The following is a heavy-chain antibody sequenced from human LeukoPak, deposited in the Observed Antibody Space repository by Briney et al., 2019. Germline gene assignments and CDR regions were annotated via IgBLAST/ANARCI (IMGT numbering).Heavy chain of an antibody. CDR3: MYYDSSGSSFIDY. V-gene: IGHV1-46*01. D-gene: IGHD3-22*01. J-gene: IGHJ4*02. Sequence: GASVKVSCKASGFTFINYYMHWVRQAPGQGLEWLGIINLSGGSTRYPQKFQDRVTMTRDTSTSTVYMELSSLRSEDTAVYYCMYYDSSGSSFIDYWGQGTLVTVSS. CDR2: INLSGGST. CDR1: GFTFINYY.